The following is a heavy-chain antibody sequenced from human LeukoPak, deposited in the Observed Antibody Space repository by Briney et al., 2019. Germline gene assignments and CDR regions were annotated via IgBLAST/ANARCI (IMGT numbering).Heavy chain of an antibody. CDR1: GFIFRSAW. D-gene: IGHD2-2*01. J-gene: IGHJ4*02. Sequence: GGSLRLSCTVSGFIFRSAWMSWVRQAPGKGLEWVGRIKSITDGGTIDYAAPVKGRFTIARDDSKNTLFLQMNSLKIEDTGIYYCTTDHYCSSTTCISDYWGQGTLVTVSS. V-gene: IGHV3-15*01. CDR2: IKSITDGGTI. CDR3: TTDHYCSSTTCISDY.